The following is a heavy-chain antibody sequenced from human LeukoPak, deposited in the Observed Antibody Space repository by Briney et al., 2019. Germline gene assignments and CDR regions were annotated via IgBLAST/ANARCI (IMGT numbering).Heavy chain of an antibody. J-gene: IGHJ4*02. CDR2: IWYDGSNK. Sequence: GGSLRLSCAASGFTFSNYAMSWVRQAPGKGLEWVAVIWYDGSNKYYADSVKGRFTISRDNSKNTLYLQMNSLRAEDTAVYYCARGVTRYCSSTSCYYFDYWGQGTLVTVSS. CDR1: GFTFSNYA. D-gene: IGHD2-2*01. V-gene: IGHV3-33*08. CDR3: ARGVTRYCSSTSCYYFDY.